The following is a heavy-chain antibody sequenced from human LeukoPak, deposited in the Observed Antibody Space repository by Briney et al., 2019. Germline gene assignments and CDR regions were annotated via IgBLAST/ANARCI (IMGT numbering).Heavy chain of an antibody. CDR2: ISSSSSYI. CDR1: GFTVNSNY. Sequence: GGSLRLSCAASGFTVNSNYLSWDRQAPGKGLEWVSSISSSSSYIYYADSVKGRFTISRDNAKNSLYLQMNSLRAEDTAVYYCAAGVYYYYMDVWGKGTTVTVSS. CDR3: AAGVYYYYMDV. D-gene: IGHD3-10*01. V-gene: IGHV3-21*01. J-gene: IGHJ6*03.